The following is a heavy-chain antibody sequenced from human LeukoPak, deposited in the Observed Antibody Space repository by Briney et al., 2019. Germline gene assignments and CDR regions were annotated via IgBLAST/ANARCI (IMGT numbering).Heavy chain of an antibody. Sequence: GGSLRLSCAASGFTFSSYGMHWVRQAPGKGLEWVAVISYDGSNKYYADSMKGRFTISRDNSKNTLYLQMNSLRAEDTAVYYCAKDTGYSSSWYSYYYYYYGMDVWGQGTTVTVSS. CDR2: ISYDGSNK. CDR1: GFTFSSYG. CDR3: AKDTGYSSSWYSYYYYYYGMDV. V-gene: IGHV3-30*18. D-gene: IGHD6-13*01. J-gene: IGHJ6*02.